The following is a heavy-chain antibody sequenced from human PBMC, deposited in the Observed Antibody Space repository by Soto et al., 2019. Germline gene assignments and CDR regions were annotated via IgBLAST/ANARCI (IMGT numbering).Heavy chain of an antibody. J-gene: IGHJ4*02. CDR3: VRIVSGSDAGYFES. Sequence: QVTLKESGPVLVKPTETLTLTCTVSGFALSDESMGVGWIRQPPGRTLEWLAHIFSKDKKTYITVSLRNRPSISQDTSRRQVVLTRTNIDPVDTATSYCVRIVSGSDAGYFESWGRGAPVTVSS. V-gene: IGHV2-26*01. D-gene: IGHD3-10*01. CDR2: IFSKDKK. CDR1: GFALSDESMG.